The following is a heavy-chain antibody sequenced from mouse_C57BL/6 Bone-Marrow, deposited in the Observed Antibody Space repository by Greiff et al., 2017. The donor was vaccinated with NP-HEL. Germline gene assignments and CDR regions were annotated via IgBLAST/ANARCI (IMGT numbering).Heavy chain of an antibody. CDR3: AREGYWYFDV. CDR2: INPNNGGT. Sequence: EVQLKESGPELVKPGASVKMSCKASGYTFTDYNMHWVKQSHGKSLEWIGYINPNNGGTSYNQKFKGKATLTVNKSSSTAYMELRSLTSEDSAVYYCAREGYWYFDVWGTGTTVTVSS. J-gene: IGHJ1*03. V-gene: IGHV1-22*01. CDR1: GYTFTDYN.